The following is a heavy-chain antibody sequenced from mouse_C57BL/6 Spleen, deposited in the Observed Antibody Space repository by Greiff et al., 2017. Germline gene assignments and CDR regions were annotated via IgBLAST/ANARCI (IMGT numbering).Heavy chain of an antibody. J-gene: IGHJ2*01. CDR1: GFSLTSYG. Sequence: VKLMESGPGLVQPSQSLSITCTVSGFSLTSYGVHWVRQSPGKGLEWLGVIWSGGSTDYNAAFISRLSISKDNSKSQVFFKMNSLQADDTAIYYCARGGYYYGSSYRDYWGQGTTLTVSS. D-gene: IGHD1-1*01. CDR3: ARGGYYYGSSYRDY. CDR2: IWSGGST. V-gene: IGHV2-2*01.